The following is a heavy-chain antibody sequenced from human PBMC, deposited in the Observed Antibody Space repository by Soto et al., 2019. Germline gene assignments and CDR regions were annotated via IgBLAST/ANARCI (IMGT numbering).Heavy chain of an antibody. CDR3: ARDSPPNYL. CDR2: ISAYNGNT. J-gene: IGHJ5*02. CDR1: GYTFSAYA. Sequence: SVKVSFIASGYTFSAYAIIYVRQAPGQGLERMGWISAYNGNTNYAQKLQGRVTMTTDTSTSTAYMETRSLRSDDTAVYYCARDSPPNYLWGQGTLVTVSS. D-gene: IGHD7-27*01. V-gene: IGHV1-18*01.